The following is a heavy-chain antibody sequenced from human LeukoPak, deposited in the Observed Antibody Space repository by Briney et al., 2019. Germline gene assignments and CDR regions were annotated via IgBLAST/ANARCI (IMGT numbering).Heavy chain of an antibody. CDR3: AIVPDSYYYYYGMDV. Sequence: ASVKVSCKASGYTFTGYYMHWVRQAPGQGLEWMGWINPNSGGTNYAQKFQGRVTMTRDTSISTAYMELSRLRSDDTAVYYCAIVPDSYYYYYGMDVWGQGTTATVSS. CDR2: INPNSGGT. V-gene: IGHV1-2*02. J-gene: IGHJ6*02. CDR1: GYTFTGYY. D-gene: IGHD3-22*01.